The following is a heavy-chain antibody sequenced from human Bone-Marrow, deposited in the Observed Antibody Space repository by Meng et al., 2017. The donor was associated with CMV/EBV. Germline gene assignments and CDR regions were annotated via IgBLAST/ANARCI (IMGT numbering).Heavy chain of an antibody. CDR2: ISAYNGNT. CDR1: GYTFNNYG. CDR3: ARVVYCSSTSCYFYFDY. V-gene: IGHV1-18*04. D-gene: IGHD2-2*01. J-gene: IGHJ4*02. Sequence: ASVKVSCKAFGYTFNNYGLSWVRQAPGQGLEWMGWISAYNGNTNYAQKFQGRVTMTTDTSTSTAYMELSRLRSDDTAVYYCARVVYCSSTSCYFYFDYWGQGNLVNVSS.